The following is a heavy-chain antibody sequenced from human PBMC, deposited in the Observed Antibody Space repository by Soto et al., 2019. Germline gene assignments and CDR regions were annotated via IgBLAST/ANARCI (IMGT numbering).Heavy chain of an antibody. V-gene: IGHV4-30-2*01. J-gene: IGHJ4*02. CDR2: VYHSGST. D-gene: IGHD4-4*01. CDR3: ARGMTTVTTLDY. CDR1: GGSMSRSGYS. Sequence: PSETLSLTCAVSGGSMSRSGYSWSWIRQPPGKGLEWIGYVYHSGSTNYNPSLKSRVTISVDKSKNQFSLKLSSVTAADTAVYYCARGMTTVTTLDYWGQGTLVTVSS.